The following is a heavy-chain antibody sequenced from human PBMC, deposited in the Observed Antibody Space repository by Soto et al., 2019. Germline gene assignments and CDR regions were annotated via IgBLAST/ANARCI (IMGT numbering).Heavy chain of an antibody. Sequence: PSETLSLTCTVSGGSISSGDYYWSWIRQPPGKGLEWIGTMYYSGSTYYNPSLKSRVTISVDTSKNQFSLKLSSVTAADTAVYYCARTRAVWFDPWGQGTLVTVSS. CDR3: ARTRAVWFDP. J-gene: IGHJ5*02. V-gene: IGHV4-39*01. D-gene: IGHD6-19*01. CDR2: MYYSGST. CDR1: GGSISSGDYY.